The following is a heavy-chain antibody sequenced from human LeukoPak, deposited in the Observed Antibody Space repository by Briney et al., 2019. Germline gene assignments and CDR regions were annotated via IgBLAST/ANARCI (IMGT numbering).Heavy chain of an antibody. D-gene: IGHD3-10*01. J-gene: IGHJ4*02. CDR3: ARGWDYYGSGSYLPDY. Sequence: PGGSLRLSCAASGFTFSSYSMNWVRQAPGKGPEWVSSISSSSSYIYYADSVKGRFTISRDNAKNSLYLQMNSLRAEDTAVYYCARGWDYYGSGSYLPDYWGQGTLVTVSS. CDR2: ISSSSSYI. V-gene: IGHV3-21*01. CDR1: GFTFSSYS.